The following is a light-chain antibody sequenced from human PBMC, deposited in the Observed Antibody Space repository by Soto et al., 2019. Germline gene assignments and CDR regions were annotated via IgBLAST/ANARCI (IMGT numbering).Light chain of an antibody. Sequence: EIVLTQSPATLSLSPGERATLSCRASQSVSSYLAWYQQKPGRAPRLLIYDASNRATGIPARFSGSGSGTDFTLTISSLEPEDFAVYYCQQRSNWRGLTFGGGTKVEIK. V-gene: IGKV3-11*01. J-gene: IGKJ4*01. CDR3: QQRSNWRGLT. CDR2: DAS. CDR1: QSVSSY.